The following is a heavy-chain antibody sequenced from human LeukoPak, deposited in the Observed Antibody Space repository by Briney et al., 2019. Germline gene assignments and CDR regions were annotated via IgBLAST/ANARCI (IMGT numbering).Heavy chain of an antibody. D-gene: IGHD3-16*01. CDR2: ISWDGGST. J-gene: IGHJ4*02. Sequence: GGSLRLSCAASGFTFDDYSMHWVRQGPGKGLEWVSVISWDGGSTSYTDSVKGRFTISRDNSKNSLYLQMNSLRSEDSALYYCAKDRGGVDYWGQGTLVTVSS. V-gene: IGHV3-43*01. CDR3: AKDRGGVDY. CDR1: GFTFDDYS.